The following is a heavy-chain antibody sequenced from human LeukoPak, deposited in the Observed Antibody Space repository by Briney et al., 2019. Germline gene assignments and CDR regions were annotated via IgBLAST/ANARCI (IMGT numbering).Heavy chain of an antibody. J-gene: IGHJ4*02. CDR2: ISGSGGST. CDR1: GFTFSSYA. Sequence: GGCLRLSCAASGFTFSSYAMSWVRQAPGKGLEWISAISGSGGSTYYADSVKGRFTISRDNSKNTLYLQMNSLRAEDTAVYYCAKVQYSGSYYGVDYWGQGTLVTVSS. D-gene: IGHD1-26*01. V-gene: IGHV3-23*01. CDR3: AKVQYSGSYYGVDY.